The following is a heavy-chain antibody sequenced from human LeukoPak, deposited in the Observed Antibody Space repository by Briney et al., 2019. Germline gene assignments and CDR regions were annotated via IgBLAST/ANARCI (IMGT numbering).Heavy chain of an antibody. CDR2: IYYCGST. Sequence: PSETLSLTCTVSGGSISTYYWSWIRQPPGKGLEWIGYIYYCGSTHYNPSLKSRVTISVDTIKNQLSLKLTSVTAADTAMYYCARHVDSTTWYNWIDPWGQGTLVTVSS. CDR3: ARHVDSTTWYNWIDP. CDR1: GGSISTYY. J-gene: IGHJ5*02. D-gene: IGHD6-13*01. V-gene: IGHV4-59*08.